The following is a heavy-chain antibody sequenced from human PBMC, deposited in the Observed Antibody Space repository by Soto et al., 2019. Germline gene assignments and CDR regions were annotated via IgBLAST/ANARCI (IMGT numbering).Heavy chain of an antibody. CDR3: AKDRMAIAAAGTAFDY. CDR2: ISYDGSNK. J-gene: IGHJ4*02. D-gene: IGHD6-13*01. V-gene: IGHV3-30*18. CDR1: GFTFSSYG. Sequence: RRLSCAASGFTFSSYGMHWVRQAPGKGLEWVAVISYDGSNKYYADSVKGRFTISRDNSKNTLYLQMNSLRAEDTAVYYCAKDRMAIAAAGTAFDYWGQGTLVTVSS.